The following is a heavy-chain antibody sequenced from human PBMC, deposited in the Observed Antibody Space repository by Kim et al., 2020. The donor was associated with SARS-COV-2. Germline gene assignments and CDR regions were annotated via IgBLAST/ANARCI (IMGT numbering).Heavy chain of an antibody. CDR3: ANNLYYYDSSENYYYYGMDV. D-gene: IGHD3-22*01. J-gene: IGHJ6*02. V-gene: IGHV3-30*18. CDR2: ISYDGSNK. Sequence: GGSLRLSCAASGFTFSSYGMHWVRQAPGKGLEWVAVISYDGSNKYYADSVKGRFTISRDNSKNTLYLQMNSLRAEDTAVYYCANNLYYYDSSENYYYYGMDVWGQGTTVTVSS. CDR1: GFTFSSYG.